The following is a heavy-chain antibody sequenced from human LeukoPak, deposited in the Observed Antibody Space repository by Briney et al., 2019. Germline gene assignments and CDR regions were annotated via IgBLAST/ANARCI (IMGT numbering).Heavy chain of an antibody. Sequence: TGGSLRLSCAASGFTFSSYWMNWVRQAPGKGLEWVANIKQDGSEKYYVDSVKGRFTISRDNAKNSLYPQMNSLRAEDTAVYYCANQWIQLWSPFDYWGQGTLVTVSS. D-gene: IGHD5-18*01. CDR3: ANQWIQLWSPFDY. CDR1: GFTFSSYW. V-gene: IGHV3-7*01. J-gene: IGHJ4*02. CDR2: IKQDGSEK.